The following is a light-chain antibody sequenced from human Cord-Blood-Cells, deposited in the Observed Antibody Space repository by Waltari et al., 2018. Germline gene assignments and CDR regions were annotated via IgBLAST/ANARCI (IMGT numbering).Light chain of an antibody. J-gene: IGLJ2*01. CDR3: CSYAGSSTVV. V-gene: IGLV2-23*01. CDR2: EGS. CDR1: SSDVGRYNL. Sequence: QSALTQPASVSGSPGQSITISCTGTSSDVGRYNLVSWYQQHPGKAPHLMIYEGSKLPSGVSNRFSGSKSGNTASLTSSGLQAEDEADYYCCSYAGSSTVVFGGGTKLTVL.